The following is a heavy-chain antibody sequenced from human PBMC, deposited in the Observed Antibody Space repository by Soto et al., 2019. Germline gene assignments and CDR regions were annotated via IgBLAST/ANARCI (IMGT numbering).Heavy chain of an antibody. Sequence: QVQLMQSGAEVKKPGASVKVSCKASGDTFTEYYIHWVRQAPGQGLEWMGTVNPSGGHTTYAQHFPVRVNSARDPPTCTLYMELTSLTSEDTAVYYCARVGHVVVVTAASDYWGQGTLVTVSS. V-gene: IGHV1-46*01. CDR2: VNPSGGHT. CDR3: ARVGHVVVVTAASDY. D-gene: IGHD2-21*02. J-gene: IGHJ4*02. CDR1: GDTFTEYY.